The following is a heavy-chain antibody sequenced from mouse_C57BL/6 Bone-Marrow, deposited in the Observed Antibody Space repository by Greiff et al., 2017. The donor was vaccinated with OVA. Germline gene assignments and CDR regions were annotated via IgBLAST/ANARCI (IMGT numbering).Heavy chain of an antibody. CDR3: AREEDYGSPAWFAY. CDR2: IHPNSGST. D-gene: IGHD1-1*01. J-gene: IGHJ3*01. Sequence: QVQLQQPGAELVKPGASVKLSCKASGYTFTSYWMHWVKQRPGQGLEWIGMIHPNSGSTNYNEKFKSKATLTVDKSSSTAYMQLSSLTSEDSAVYYCAREEDYGSPAWFAYWGQGTLVTVSA. V-gene: IGHV1-64*01. CDR1: GYTFTSYW.